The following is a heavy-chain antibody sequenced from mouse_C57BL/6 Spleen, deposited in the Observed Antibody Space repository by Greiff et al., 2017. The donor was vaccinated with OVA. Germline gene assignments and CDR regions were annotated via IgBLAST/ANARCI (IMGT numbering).Heavy chain of an antibody. J-gene: IGHJ2*01. V-gene: IGHV1-62-2*01. CDR3: ARHEAVYYGSSYAYFDY. Sequence: VKLQESGAELVKPGASVKLSCKASGYTFTEYTIHWVKQRSGQGLEWIGWFYPGSGSIKYNEKFKDKATLTADKSSSTVYMELSRLTSEDSAVYFCARHEAVYYGSSYAYFDYWGQGTTLTVSS. D-gene: IGHD1-1*01. CDR1: GYTFTEYT. CDR2: FYPGSGSI.